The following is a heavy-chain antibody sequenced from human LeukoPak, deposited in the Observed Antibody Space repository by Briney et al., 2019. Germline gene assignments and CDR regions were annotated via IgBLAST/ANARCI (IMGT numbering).Heavy chain of an antibody. CDR2: INHSGST. Sequence: KPSETLSLTCAVYGGSFSGYYWSWIRQPPGKGLEWIGEINHSGSTNYNPSLKSRVTISVDTSKNQFSLKLSSVTAADTAVYYCARVRLTTVTTGYFDYWGQGTLVTVSS. V-gene: IGHV4-34*01. CDR1: GGSFSGYY. J-gene: IGHJ4*02. CDR3: ARVRLTTVTTGYFDY. D-gene: IGHD4-17*01.